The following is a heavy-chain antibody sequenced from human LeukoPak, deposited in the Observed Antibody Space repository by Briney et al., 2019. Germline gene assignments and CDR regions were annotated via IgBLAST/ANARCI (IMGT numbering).Heavy chain of an antibody. V-gene: IGHV3-23*01. CDR1: GFTFSSFA. J-gene: IGHJ4*02. Sequence: GGSLRQSCAASGFTFSSFAMSWVRQAPGKGLEWVSAISGSGSSPYYADSVKGRFTISRDNSKSTLYLQMNSLRAGDTAVYYCAKDSGPWGYCTTTSCYFAYWGQGAPVTVSS. CDR3: AKDSGPWGYCTTTSCYFAY. D-gene: IGHD2-2*01. CDR2: ISGSGSSP.